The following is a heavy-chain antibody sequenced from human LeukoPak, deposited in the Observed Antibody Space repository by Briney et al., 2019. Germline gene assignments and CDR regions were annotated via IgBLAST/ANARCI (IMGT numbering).Heavy chain of an antibody. V-gene: IGHV3-74*01. CDR2: INSDGSST. CDR1: GFTLRTYW. D-gene: IGHD1-26*01. Sequence: PGGSLRLSCAASGFTLRTYWMHWVRQATGKGLGWVSRINSDGSSTSYADSVKSRFTISRDNAKNTLYLQVNSLRAEDTAVYYCARSGSFNWFDPWGQGTLVTVSS. J-gene: IGHJ5*02. CDR3: ARSGSFNWFDP.